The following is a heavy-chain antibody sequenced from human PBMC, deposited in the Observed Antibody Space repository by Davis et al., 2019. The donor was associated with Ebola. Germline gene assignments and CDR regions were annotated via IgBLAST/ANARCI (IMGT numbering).Heavy chain of an antibody. J-gene: IGHJ5*02. V-gene: IGHV1-3*01. CDR2: INAGNGNT. Sequence: ASVKVSCKASGYTFTSYGISWVRQAPGQRLEWMGWINAGNGNTKYSQKFQGRVTITRDTSASTAYMELSSLRSEDTAVYYCARAITIFGVGLDPWGQGTLVTVSS. D-gene: IGHD3-3*01. CDR3: ARAITIFGVGLDP. CDR1: GYTFTSYG.